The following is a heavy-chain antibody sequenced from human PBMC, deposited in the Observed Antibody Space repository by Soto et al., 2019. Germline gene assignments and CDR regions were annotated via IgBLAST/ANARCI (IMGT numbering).Heavy chain of an antibody. CDR1: GFTFSSYA. V-gene: IGHV3-30-3*01. D-gene: IGHD6-13*01. J-gene: IGHJ4*02. CDR2: ISYDGSNK. Sequence: PGGSLRLSCAASGFTFSSYAMHWVRQAPGKGLEWVAVISYDGSNKYCADSVKGRFTISRDNSKNTLYLQMNSLRAEDTAVYYCARDYALRTAAAGTGYYFDYWGQGTLVTVSS. CDR3: ARDYALRTAAAGTGYYFDY.